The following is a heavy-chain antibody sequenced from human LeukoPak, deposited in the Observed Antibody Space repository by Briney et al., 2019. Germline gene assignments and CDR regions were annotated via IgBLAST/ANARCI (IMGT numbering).Heavy chain of an antibody. V-gene: IGHV3-30*18. CDR1: GFTLSSSG. CDR3: AKTGGLRSHPLDP. J-gene: IGHJ5*02. D-gene: IGHD3-3*01. Sequence: PGGSLRLSCAASGFTLSSSGLHWVRQAPGRGLEWVAVVSYVGRYEYYADSVKGRFTISRDNTRNTLYLQMNSLRVEDTAIYYCAKTGGLRSHPLDPWGQGTLVTVSS. CDR2: VSYVGRYE.